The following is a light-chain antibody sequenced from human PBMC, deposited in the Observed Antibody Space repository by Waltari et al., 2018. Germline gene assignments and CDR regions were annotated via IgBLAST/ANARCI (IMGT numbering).Light chain of an antibody. J-gene: IGLJ3*02. CDR2: DVS. Sequence: QSALTQPASVSGSPGQPITISCTGSSSDVGGYNYVPWYQQYAGKAPKLMIYDVSKRPSGVSNRFSGSKSGNTASLTISGLQAEDEADYYCSSYTSSSTWVFGGGTKLTVL. V-gene: IGLV2-14*01. CDR3: SSYTSSSTWV. CDR1: SSDVGGYNY.